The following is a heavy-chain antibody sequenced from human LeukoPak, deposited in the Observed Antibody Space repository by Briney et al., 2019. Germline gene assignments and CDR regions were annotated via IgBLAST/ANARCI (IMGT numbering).Heavy chain of an antibody. D-gene: IGHD3-10*01. Sequence: LPGGSLRLSCAASGFTFSSYGMHWVRQAPGKGLEWVAVIWYDGSNKYYADSVKGRFTISRDNSKNTLYLQMNSLRAEDTAVYYCAKDLGRFGESAFEYWGQGTLVTVSS. CDR3: AKDLGRFGESAFEY. CDR2: IWYDGSNK. J-gene: IGHJ4*02. CDR1: GFTFSSYG. V-gene: IGHV3-33*06.